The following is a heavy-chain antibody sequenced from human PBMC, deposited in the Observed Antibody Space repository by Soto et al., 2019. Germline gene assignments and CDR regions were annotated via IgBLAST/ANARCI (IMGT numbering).Heavy chain of an antibody. CDR2: IYHSGST. J-gene: IGHJ5*02. Sequence: PSETLSLSYTVSGGSISSYSWRWIRQPPGKGLEWIGYIYHSGSTYYNPSLKSRVTISVDRSKNQFSLKLSSVTAADTAVYYCARVRGPYCGGECYPPTPNWFDPWGQGTLVTVSS. CDR1: GGSISSYS. D-gene: IGHD2-21*01. CDR3: ARVRGPYCGGECYPPTPNWFDP. V-gene: IGHV4-30-2*01.